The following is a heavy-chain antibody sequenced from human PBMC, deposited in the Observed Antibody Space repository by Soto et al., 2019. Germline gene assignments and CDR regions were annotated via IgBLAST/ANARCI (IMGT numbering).Heavy chain of an antibody. J-gene: IGHJ6*02. Sequence: GGSLRLSCAASGFTFSSYGMHWVRQAPGKGLEWVAVIWYDGSNKYYADSVKGRFTISRDNSKNTLYLQWSSLKASDTAMYYCASCSSSYYYYYYGMDVWGQGTTVTVSS. CDR3: ASCSSSYYYYYYGMDV. CDR1: GFTFSSYG. CDR2: IWYDGSNK. V-gene: IGHV3-33*01. D-gene: IGHD6-6*01.